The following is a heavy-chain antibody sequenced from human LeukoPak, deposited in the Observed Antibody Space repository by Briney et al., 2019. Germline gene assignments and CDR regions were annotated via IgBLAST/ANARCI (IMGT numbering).Heavy chain of an antibody. CDR3: VRGPSDSSLPGY. D-gene: IGHD2-15*01. V-gene: IGHV3-30*03. CDR1: GFTFSSYG. Sequence: GGSLRLSCAASGFTFSSYGMHWVRQAPGKGLEWVAVISYDGSNKYYADSVKGRFTISRDNSKNTLYLQMNSLRAEDTAVYYCVRGPSDSSLPGYWGQGTLVTVSS. J-gene: IGHJ4*02. CDR2: ISYDGSNK.